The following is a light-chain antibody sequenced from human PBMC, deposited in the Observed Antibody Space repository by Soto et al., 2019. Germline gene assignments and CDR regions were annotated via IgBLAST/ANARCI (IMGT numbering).Light chain of an antibody. V-gene: IGLV1-44*01. CDR1: NSNVGTNT. J-gene: IGLJ1*01. Sequence: QSVLTQPPSASGTPGQRVTISCSGSNSNVGTNTVNWYQHLPGTAPKLIIYTNDQRPSGVPDRFSGSKSGTSASLAISGLQSEDEADYYCAAWDDSLNGYVFGTGTKLTVL. CDR2: TND. CDR3: AAWDDSLNGYV.